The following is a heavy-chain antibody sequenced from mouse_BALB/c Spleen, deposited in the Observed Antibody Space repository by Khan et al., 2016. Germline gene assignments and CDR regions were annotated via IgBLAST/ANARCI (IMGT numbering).Heavy chain of an antibody. CDR2: ILPGTDST. Sequence: QVQLQQSGAELMKPGASVKISCKASGYTFSRYWIEWIKERPGHGLAWIGEILPGTDSTNYNDKFKGKAAFTAESSSSTAYIQLNSLTSEDSAVYYCSRGASWGQGTLVTVSA. J-gene: IGHJ3*01. CDR1: GYTFSRYW. CDR3: SRGAS. V-gene: IGHV1-9*01.